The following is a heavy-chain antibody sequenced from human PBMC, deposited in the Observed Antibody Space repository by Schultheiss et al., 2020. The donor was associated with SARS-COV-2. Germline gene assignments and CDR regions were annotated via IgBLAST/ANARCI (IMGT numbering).Heavy chain of an antibody. V-gene: IGHV3-48*04. CDR2: ISSGSGTI. D-gene: IGHD2-2*01. J-gene: IGHJ6*02. CDR1: GFTFDDYA. Sequence: GGSLRLSCAASGFTFDDYAMHWVRQAPGKGLEWISFISSGSGTIYYADSVNGPFTISRDNAKNSLYLQMNSLRAEDTAVYYCTHGVVPAAQYYYYYYGMDVWGQGTTVTVSS. CDR3: THGVVPAAQYYYYYYGMDV.